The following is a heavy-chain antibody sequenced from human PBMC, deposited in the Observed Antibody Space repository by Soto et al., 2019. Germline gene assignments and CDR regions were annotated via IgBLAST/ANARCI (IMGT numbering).Heavy chain of an antibody. D-gene: IGHD3-16*01. V-gene: IGHV3-7*01. J-gene: IGHJ4*02. CDR3: AKCGGAGSDY. CDR2: VNEDGSEK. CDR1: GLTFSNYY. Sequence: EVQLVESGGGLVQPGGSLRLSCAAFGLTFSNYYMSWVRQAQGKGLEWVANVNEDGSEKYYVDSVKGRFTVSRDNARNSLYLQMNSLRAEDTAVYYCAKCGGAGSDYWGQGTLVTVSS.